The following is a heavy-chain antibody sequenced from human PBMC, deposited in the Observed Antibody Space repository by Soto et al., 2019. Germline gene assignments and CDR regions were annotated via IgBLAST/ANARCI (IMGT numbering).Heavy chain of an antibody. V-gene: IGHV3-33*01. Sequence: GGSLRLSCAASGFTFSSYGMHWVRQAPGKGLEWVAVIWYDGSNKYYADSVKGRFTISRDNSKNTLYLQMNSLRAEDTAVYYCARDLTPFGGYDSPSWLRLGELSPWGQGTLVTVSS. CDR3: ARDLTPFGGYDSPSWLRLGELSP. CDR1: GFTFSSYG. D-gene: IGHD3-16*02. CDR2: IWYDGSNK. J-gene: IGHJ5*02.